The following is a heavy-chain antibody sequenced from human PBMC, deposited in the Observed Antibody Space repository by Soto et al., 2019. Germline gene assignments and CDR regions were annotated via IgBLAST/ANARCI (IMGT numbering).Heavy chain of an antibody. J-gene: IGHJ5*02. D-gene: IGHD4-17*01. Sequence: QVQLQESGPGLLKSSETLSLTCTVSGGSITSYYWSWIRQPPGKRLEWIGYVYYQGSTNYNPSLRSRVTISADTSKNQFFLKLSSVTAADTAVYYFARQITTVNWFDPWGQGALVTVSS. V-gene: IGHV4-59*08. CDR2: VYYQGST. CDR1: GGSITSYY. CDR3: ARQITTVNWFDP.